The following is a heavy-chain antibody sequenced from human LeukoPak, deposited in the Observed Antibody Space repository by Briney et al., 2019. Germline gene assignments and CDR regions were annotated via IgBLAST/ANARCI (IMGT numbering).Heavy chain of an antibody. Sequence: PGGSLRLSCAASGFTFSSYSMNWVRQAPGKGLEWVSYISSSSSIIYYADSVKGRFTISRDNAKNSVYLQMNSLRAEDTAVYYCARDRDSSGYYYGYWGQGTLVTASS. J-gene: IGHJ4*02. D-gene: IGHD3-22*01. V-gene: IGHV3-48*04. CDR1: GFTFSSYS. CDR2: ISSSSSII. CDR3: ARDRDSSGYYYGY.